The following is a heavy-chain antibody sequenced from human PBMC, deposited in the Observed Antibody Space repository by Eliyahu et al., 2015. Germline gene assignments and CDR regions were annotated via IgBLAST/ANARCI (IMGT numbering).Heavy chain of an antibody. CDR1: GFTVSSNY. Sequence: EVQLVETGGGLIQPGGSLRXSWAXSGFTVSSNYMSWVRQAPGKGLEWVSVIYSGGSTYYADSVKGRFTISRDNSKNTLYLQMNSLRAEDTAVYYCARVKVHHVRIHNWFDPWGQGTLVTVSS. V-gene: IGHV3-53*02. J-gene: IGHJ5*02. CDR2: IYSGGST. D-gene: IGHD2/OR15-2a*01. CDR3: ARVKVHHVRIHNWFDP.